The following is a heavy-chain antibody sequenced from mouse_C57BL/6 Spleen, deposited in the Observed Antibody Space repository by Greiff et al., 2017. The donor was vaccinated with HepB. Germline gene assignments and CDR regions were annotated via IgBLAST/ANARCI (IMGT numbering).Heavy chain of an antibody. CDR3: ATPSVVGFAY. J-gene: IGHJ3*01. CDR1: GYAFSSYW. CDR2: IYPGDGDT. Sequence: QVHVKQSGAELVKPGASVKISCKASGYAFSSYWMNWVKQRPGKGLEWIGQIYPGDGDTNYNGKFKGKATLTADKSSSTAYMQLSSLTSEDSAVYFCATPSVVGFAYWGQGTLVTVSA. V-gene: IGHV1-80*01.